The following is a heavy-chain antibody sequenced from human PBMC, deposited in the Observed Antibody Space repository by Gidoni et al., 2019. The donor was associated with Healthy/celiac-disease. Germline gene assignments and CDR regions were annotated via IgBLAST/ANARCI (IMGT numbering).Heavy chain of an antibody. CDR1: GFTFSSYG. D-gene: IGHD3-22*01. V-gene: IGHV3-30*18. J-gene: IGHJ4*02. CDR2: ISYDGSNK. Sequence: GVVQPGRSLRLSCAASGFTFSSYGMHWVRQAPGKGLEWVAVISYDGSNKYYADSVKGRFTISRDNSKNTLYLQMNSLRAEDTAVYYCAKGPYYDSSGYYWEFDYWGQGTLVTVSS. CDR3: AKGPYYDSSGYYWEFDY.